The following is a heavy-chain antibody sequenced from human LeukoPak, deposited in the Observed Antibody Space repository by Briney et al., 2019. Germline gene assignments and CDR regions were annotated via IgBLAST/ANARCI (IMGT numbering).Heavy chain of an antibody. CDR3: ARVPSSGSYPSFFDY. V-gene: IGHV3-33*01. CDR1: GFTFSRNG. D-gene: IGHD1-26*01. Sequence: GRSLRLSCAASGFTFSRNGMHWVRRAPGKGLEWVAVIWYDGSNKYYADSVKGRFTISRDNSKNTLYLQMNSLRAEDTAVYYCARVPSSGSYPSFFDYWGQGTLVTVSS. CDR2: IWYDGSNK. J-gene: IGHJ4*02.